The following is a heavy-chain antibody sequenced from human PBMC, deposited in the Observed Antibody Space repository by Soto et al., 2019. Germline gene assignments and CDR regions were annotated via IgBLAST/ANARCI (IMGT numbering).Heavy chain of an antibody. Sequence: SETLSLTCTVSGGSISSYYWSWIRQPPGKGLEWIGYIYYGGSTNYNPSLKSRVTISVDTSKNQFSLKLSSVTAADTAVYYCARGLYSGDFDPWGQGTLVTVSS. CDR3: ARGLYSGDFDP. CDR2: IYYGGST. J-gene: IGHJ5*02. V-gene: IGHV4-59*01. D-gene: IGHD1-26*01. CDR1: GGSISSYY.